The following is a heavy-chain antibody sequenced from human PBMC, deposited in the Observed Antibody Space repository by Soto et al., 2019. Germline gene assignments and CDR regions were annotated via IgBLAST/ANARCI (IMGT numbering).Heavy chain of an antibody. CDR1: GGSIGTYY. CDR3: ARYFCPSGTRYSFDY. J-gene: IGHJ4*02. V-gene: IGHV4-59*01. D-gene: IGHD2-21*01. Sequence: SETLSLTCTISGGSIGTYYWSWIRRPPGKGLEWIGYIHYSGTTHCNPSLKSRVTVSTSTSESQFSLKLSSVTAADTAVYYCARYFCPSGTRYSFDYWGQGFLVIVSS. CDR2: IHYSGTT.